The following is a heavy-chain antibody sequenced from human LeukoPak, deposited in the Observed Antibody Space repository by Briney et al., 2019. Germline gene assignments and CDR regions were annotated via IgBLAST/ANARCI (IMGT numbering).Heavy chain of an antibody. CDR2: ISAYNGKT. CDR1: GYTFTSYG. CDR3: ARTDSSGYDYPYSYSFDY. J-gene: IGHJ4*02. D-gene: IGHD3-22*01. Sequence: GASLKVSCKASGYTFTSYGTCWGRQAPGQGLGWVGWISAYNGKTNSAQTLQGRVTMTTDTSTSTAYMELRSLRSDDTAVYYCARTDSSGYDYPYSYSFDYWGQGTLGTVSS. V-gene: IGHV1-18*01.